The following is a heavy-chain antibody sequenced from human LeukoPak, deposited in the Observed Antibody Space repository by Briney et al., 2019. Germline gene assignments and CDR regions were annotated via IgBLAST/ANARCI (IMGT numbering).Heavy chain of an antibody. Sequence: GGSLRLSCAASGFTFSSYDMSWVRQAPGKGLEWVSDISGSGGSTHYADSVKGRFTISRDDSKNTLYLQVNSLRAEDTAIYYCAKRRGTWGEFDYWGQGTLVTVSS. CDR2: ISGSGGST. CDR1: GFTFSSYD. CDR3: AKRRGTWGEFDY. J-gene: IGHJ4*02. D-gene: IGHD3-16*01. V-gene: IGHV3-23*01.